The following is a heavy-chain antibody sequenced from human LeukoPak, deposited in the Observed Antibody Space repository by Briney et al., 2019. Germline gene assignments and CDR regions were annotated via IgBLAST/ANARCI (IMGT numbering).Heavy chain of an antibody. Sequence: PSETLSLTCRVSGGSISTTNWWTWVRQPPGEGLEWIGEVHLSGRTHYNPSLEGRVTMSVDMSENHISLRLTSVTAADTAVYYCAREGGPYRPLDYSGQGTLVTVSS. V-gene: IGHV4-4*02. CDR1: GGSISTTNW. CDR2: VHLSGRT. J-gene: IGHJ4*02. CDR3: AREGGPYRPLDY.